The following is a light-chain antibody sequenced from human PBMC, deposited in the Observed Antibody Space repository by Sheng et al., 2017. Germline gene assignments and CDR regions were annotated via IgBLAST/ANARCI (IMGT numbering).Light chain of an antibody. V-gene: IGKV3-20*01. CDR2: GVS. CDR3: QQYGASPPIFA. J-gene: IGKJ3*01. CDR1: QSVTYNC. Sequence: ELVLTQSPGTLSLSPGERATLSCRTSQSVTYNCLAWYQRKPGQAPRLLIYGVSNRATGIPDRFSGSGSGTDFTLTISRLEPEDSGVYYCQQYGASPPIFAFGPGTKV.